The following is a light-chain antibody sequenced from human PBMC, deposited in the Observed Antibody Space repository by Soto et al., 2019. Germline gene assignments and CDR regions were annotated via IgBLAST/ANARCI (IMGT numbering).Light chain of an antibody. CDR1: QSLLHSNGYNY. CDR3: MQALQTPVT. V-gene: IGKV2-28*01. CDR2: LCS. Sequence: DLVMTQSPLSLPVTHGEPASISCRSSQSLLHSNGYNYLDWYLQKPGQSPQLLIYLCSNRASGVTYSFSGSGSGTDFTLKISRVEAEDVGVYYCMQALQTPVTFGQGTKVAIK. J-gene: IGKJ1*01.